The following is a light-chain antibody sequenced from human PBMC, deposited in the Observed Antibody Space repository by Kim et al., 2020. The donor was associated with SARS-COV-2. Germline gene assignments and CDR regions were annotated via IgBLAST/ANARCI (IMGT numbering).Light chain of an antibody. J-gene: IGLJ2*01. V-gene: IGLV2-14*03. Sequence: GQSITIYCTGTSGDVGGYNDVSLYQQHPGKATKLIIYDVSKRPSGVSNRFSGSKAGNTASLTISGRQAEDEADYCCSSYTSSNTLVFGGGTQLTVL. CDR1: SGDVGGYND. CDR3: SSYTSSNTLV. CDR2: DVS.